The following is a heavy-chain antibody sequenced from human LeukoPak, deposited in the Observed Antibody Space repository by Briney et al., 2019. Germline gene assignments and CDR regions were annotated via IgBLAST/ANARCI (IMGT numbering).Heavy chain of an antibody. D-gene: IGHD3-22*01. J-gene: IGHJ4*02. Sequence: GGSLRLSCTAPGFTFCAYAMRWVRQAPRKGLEWVGFIRSKAYGGTTEYAASVKGRFTISRDDSKSIAYLQMNSLKTEDTAVYYCTRGGYYDSSGLYYFAYWGQGTLVTVSS. CDR1: GFTFCAYA. CDR3: TRGGYYDSSGLYYFAY. CDR2: IRSKAYGGTT. V-gene: IGHV3-49*04.